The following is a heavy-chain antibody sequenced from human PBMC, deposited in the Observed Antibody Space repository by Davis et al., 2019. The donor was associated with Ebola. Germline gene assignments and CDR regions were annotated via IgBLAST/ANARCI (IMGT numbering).Heavy chain of an antibody. V-gene: IGHV4-39*07. D-gene: IGHD4-17*01. CDR1: GCSISSSSYY. Sequence: SETLSLTCTVPGCSISSSSYYWGWIRQPPGKGLEWMGRIYYSGSTYYNPSLKSRVHISVDTSKNQFSLKVSSVTAADTAVYYCARADGDYIHFDYWGQGILVTVSS. CDR3: ARADGDYIHFDY. J-gene: IGHJ4*02. CDR2: IYYSGST.